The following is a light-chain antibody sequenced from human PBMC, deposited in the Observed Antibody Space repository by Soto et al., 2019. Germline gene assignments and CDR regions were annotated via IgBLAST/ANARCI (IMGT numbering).Light chain of an antibody. CDR3: QQYSSWPLT. V-gene: IGKV3-15*01. CDR1: QSVSSS. J-gene: IGKJ4*01. CDR2: GAS. Sequence: EIVMTQSPATLSVSPGERATLSCRASQSVSSSQLAWYQQKPGHAPRLLIYGASTRATGIPARFSGSGSGTEFTLTISSLQSEDFAVYYCQQYSSWPLTFGGGTKVEIK.